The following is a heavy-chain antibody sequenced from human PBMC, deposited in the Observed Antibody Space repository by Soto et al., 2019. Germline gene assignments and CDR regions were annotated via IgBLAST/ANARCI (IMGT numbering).Heavy chain of an antibody. J-gene: IGHJ6*02. CDR1: GYSFTGYG. CDR3: ASEEIVATILEPITYNVGMDV. V-gene: IGHV1-18*04. CDR2: ITAYNGDT. Sequence: ASVKVSCKASGYSFTGYGISWVRQAPGQGLEWMGWITAYNGDTKYAQRFQGRVTMTTDTSTTTAFMELRRLRSDDTAVYYCASEEIVATILEPITYNVGMDVWGQGTTVTVSS. D-gene: IGHD5-12*01.